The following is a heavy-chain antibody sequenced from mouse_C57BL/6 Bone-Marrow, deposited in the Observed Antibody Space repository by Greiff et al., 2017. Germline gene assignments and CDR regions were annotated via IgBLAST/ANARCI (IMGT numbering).Heavy chain of an antibody. V-gene: IGHV1-64*01. CDR1: GYTFTSYW. D-gene: IGHD1-1*01. CDR3: ARIYYGSSYPYWYFDV. J-gene: IGHJ1*03. CDR2: IHPNSGST. Sequence: QVQLQQPGAELVKPGASVKLSCKASGYTFTSYWMHWVKQRPGQGLEWIGMIHPNSGSTNYNEKFKSKATLTVDKSSSTAYMQLSSLTSEDSAVYYCARIYYGSSYPYWYFDVWGTGTTVTVA.